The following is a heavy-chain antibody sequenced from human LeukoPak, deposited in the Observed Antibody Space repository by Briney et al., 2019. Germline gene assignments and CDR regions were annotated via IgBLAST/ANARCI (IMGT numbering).Heavy chain of an antibody. CDR3: ARSGFGNWFDP. CDR2: IYYSGST. CDR1: GGSISSSSYY. D-gene: IGHD3-16*01. Sequence: PSETLSLTCTVSGGSISSSSYYWGWIRQPPGKGLEWIGSIYYSGSTYYNPSLKSRVTISVDTSKNQFSLKLSSVTAADTAVCYCARSGFGNWFDPWGQGTLVTVSS. J-gene: IGHJ5*02. V-gene: IGHV4-39*01.